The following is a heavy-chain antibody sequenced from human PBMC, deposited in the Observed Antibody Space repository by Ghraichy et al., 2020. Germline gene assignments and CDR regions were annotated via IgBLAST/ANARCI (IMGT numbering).Heavy chain of an antibody. CDR1: EVTFSNYA. V-gene: IGHV3-21*06. Sequence: LSLTCAASEVTFSNYAMHWVRQIPGKGLEWVSSISSSGSYIYYADAMKGRFTISRDNAKNSLFLQMESLRADDSAVYYCARGGATLTDAFYVWGQGTLVSVSS. CDR3: ARGGATLTDAFYV. D-gene: IGHD3-10*01. CDR2: ISSSGSYI. J-gene: IGHJ3*01.